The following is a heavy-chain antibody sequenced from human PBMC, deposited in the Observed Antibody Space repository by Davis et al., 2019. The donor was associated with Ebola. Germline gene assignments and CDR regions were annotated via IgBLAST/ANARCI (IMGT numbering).Heavy chain of an antibody. CDR2: IHYIGST. CDR1: EASTTSYY. Sequence: GSLRLSCSVSEASTTSYYWSWIRQPPGKGLEWIGYIHYIGSTNYNPSLKSRITISLATSKNQFSLNLSSVTAADTAVYHCARLHGFGYAYGYFFDDWGQGTLVTVSS. D-gene: IGHD3-10*01. CDR3: ARLHGFGYAYGYFFDD. V-gene: IGHV4-59*08. J-gene: IGHJ4*02.